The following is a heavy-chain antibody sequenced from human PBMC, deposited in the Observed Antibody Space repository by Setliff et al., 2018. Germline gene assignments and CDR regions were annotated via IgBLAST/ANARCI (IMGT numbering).Heavy chain of an antibody. V-gene: IGHV1-69*05. D-gene: IGHD3-22*01. CDR2: TIPMFGTT. CDR3: VREGVDSRASADYRYYMDV. CDR1: GSTFSSHG. Sequence: SVKVSCKASGSTFSSHGISWVRQAPGQGLEWMGGTIPMFGTTEYAQMFQGRLTIITDESTNTAFMELSSLRSDDTAVYYCVREGVDSRASADYRYYMDVWGKGTTVTVSS. J-gene: IGHJ6*03.